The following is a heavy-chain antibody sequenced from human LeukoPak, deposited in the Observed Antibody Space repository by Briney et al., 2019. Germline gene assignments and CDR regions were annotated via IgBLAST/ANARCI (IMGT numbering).Heavy chain of an antibody. D-gene: IGHD4-17*01. J-gene: IGHJ3*02. V-gene: IGHV1-18*01. CDR1: GYTFTSYG. CDR2: ISAYNGNT. Sequence: ASVKVSCKASGYTFTSYGISWVRQAPGQGLEWMGWISAYNGNTNYAQKLQGRVTMTTDTSTSTAYMELRSLRSDDTAVYYYARDWPGYGDYGNDAFDIWGQGTMVTVSS. CDR3: ARDWPGYGDYGNDAFDI.